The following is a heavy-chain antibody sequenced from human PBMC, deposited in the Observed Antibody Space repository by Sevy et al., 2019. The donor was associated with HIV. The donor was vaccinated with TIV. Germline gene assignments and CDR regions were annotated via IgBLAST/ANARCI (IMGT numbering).Heavy chain of an antibody. CDR2: ISSGSSYI. Sequence: GGSLRLSCAASGFTFSYYTMNWVRQAPGKGLEWVSYISSGSSYISYTDSVKGRFTISRDNAKNSLYLQMNSLRPEDTAMYFCARDRDCYGSGTFDAWGQGTTVTVSS. D-gene: IGHD3-10*01. J-gene: IGHJ6*02. CDR3: ARDRDCYGSGTFDA. CDR1: GFTFSYYT. V-gene: IGHV3-21*06.